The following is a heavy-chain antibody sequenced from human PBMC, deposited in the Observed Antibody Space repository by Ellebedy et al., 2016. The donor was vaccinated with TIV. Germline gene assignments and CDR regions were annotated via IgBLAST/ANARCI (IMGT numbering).Heavy chain of an antibody. J-gene: IGHJ5*02. CDR2: FDPEDGET. D-gene: IGHD1-26*01. CDR3: ARDTGGSYPGWFDP. Sequence: ASVKVSXXVSGYTLTELSMHWVRQAPGKGLEWMGGFDPEDGETIYAQKFQGRVTMTEDTSTDTAYMELRSLRSDDTAVYYCARDTGGSYPGWFDPWGQGTLVTVSS. CDR1: GYTLTELS. V-gene: IGHV1-24*01.